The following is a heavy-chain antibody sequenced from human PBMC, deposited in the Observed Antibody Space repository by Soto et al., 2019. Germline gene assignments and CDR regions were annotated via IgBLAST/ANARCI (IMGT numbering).Heavy chain of an antibody. CDR2: IIAIFGTA. Sequence: QVQLVQSGAEVKKPGSSVKVSCKASGGTFSSYAISWVRQAPGQGLEWMGGIIAIFGTANSAQKFQGRVTITADESTSTAYMELSSLRSEDTAVYYCARGSRTIFGVVIPNYYYYGMDVWGQGTTVTVSS. CDR3: ARGSRTIFGVVIPNYYYYGMDV. J-gene: IGHJ6*02. D-gene: IGHD3-3*01. CDR1: GGTFSSYA. V-gene: IGHV1-69*01.